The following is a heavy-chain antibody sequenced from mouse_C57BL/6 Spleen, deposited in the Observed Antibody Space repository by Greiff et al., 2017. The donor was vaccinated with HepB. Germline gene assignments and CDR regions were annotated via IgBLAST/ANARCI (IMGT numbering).Heavy chain of an antibody. Sequence: EVQLVESGGDLVKPGGSLKLSCAASGFTFSSYGMSWVRQTPDKRLEWVATISSGGSYTYYPDSVKGRFTISRDNAKNTLYLQMSSLKSEDTAMYYCARSSYSTYAMDYWGQGTSVTVSS. V-gene: IGHV5-6*01. J-gene: IGHJ4*01. CDR3: ARSSYSTYAMDY. D-gene: IGHD2-5*01. CDR1: GFTFSSYG. CDR2: ISSGGSYT.